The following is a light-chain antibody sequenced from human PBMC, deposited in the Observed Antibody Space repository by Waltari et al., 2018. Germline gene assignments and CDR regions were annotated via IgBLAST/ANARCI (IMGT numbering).Light chain of an antibody. CDR3: QQSYS. Sequence: DIQMTLSPSPQSASVGDRVTITCRASQSSSDYLNWYQQKPGKAPKLLIYAASTLQSGVPSRFSGSGSGTDFALTISSLQPEDFATYYCQQSYSFGQGTRLEIK. J-gene: IGKJ5*01. CDR1: QSSSDY. V-gene: IGKV1-39*01. CDR2: AAS.